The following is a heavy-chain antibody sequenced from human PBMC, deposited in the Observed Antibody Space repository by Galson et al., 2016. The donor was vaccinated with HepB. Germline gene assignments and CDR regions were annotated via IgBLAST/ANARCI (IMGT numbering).Heavy chain of an antibody. CDR3: AREGEASYGAYASKPYGMDA. Sequence: SVKVSCKASGYTFTDYYIHWVRLAPEHGLEWLGIINPSKNITTYAHNFQDRVTMATDTSTSTAHMDLSSLRSEDTAVYYCAREGEASYGAYASKPYGMDAWGQGTTVTVSS. D-gene: IGHD4/OR15-4a*01. CDR2: INPSKNIT. CDR1: GYTFTDYY. J-gene: IGHJ6*02. V-gene: IGHV1-46*01.